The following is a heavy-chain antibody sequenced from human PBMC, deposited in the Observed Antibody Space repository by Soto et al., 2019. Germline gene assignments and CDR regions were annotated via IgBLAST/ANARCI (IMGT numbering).Heavy chain of an antibody. CDR3: VRGRTGDGDNTADGFDL. V-gene: IGHV4-31*03. CDR1: GGSISSGGYY. D-gene: IGHD1-26*01. J-gene: IGHJ3*01. CDR2: IYHSGGT. Sequence: PSETLSLTCTVSGGSISSGGYYWTWIRQHPGKGLEWIGCIYHSGGTYQNPSLKSRLTISRDTSKNQFSLKLSSVTAADTAVYYCVRGRTGDGDNTADGFDLWGLRTMVTVSS.